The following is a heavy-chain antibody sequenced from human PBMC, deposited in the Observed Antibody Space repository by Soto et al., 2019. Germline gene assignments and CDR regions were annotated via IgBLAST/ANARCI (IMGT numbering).Heavy chain of an antibody. J-gene: IGHJ6*02. Sequence: GGSLRLSCAASGFTFSSYAMSWVRQAPGKGLEWVSAISGSGGSTYYADSVKGRFTISRDNSKNTLYLQMNSLRAEDTAVYYCAKDRDSSSWEDYYYGMDVWGQGTTVTVSS. D-gene: IGHD6-13*01. CDR1: GFTFSSYA. CDR3: AKDRDSSSWEDYYYGMDV. CDR2: ISGSGGST. V-gene: IGHV3-23*01.